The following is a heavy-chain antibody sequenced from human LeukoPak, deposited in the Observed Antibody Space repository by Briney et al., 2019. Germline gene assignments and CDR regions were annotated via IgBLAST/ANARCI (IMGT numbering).Heavy chain of an antibody. V-gene: IGHV3-48*01. CDR3: AREIRKNYFDY. CDR1: GFTFSDYN. CDR2: ISSGSVTI. Sequence: GGSLRLSCAASGFTFSDYNMNWVRQAPGKGLEWISYISSGSVTIAYADSVKGRFTISRDNAKNSLYLQMNSLRAEDTAVYYCAREIRKNYFDYWGQETLVTVSS. J-gene: IGHJ4*02.